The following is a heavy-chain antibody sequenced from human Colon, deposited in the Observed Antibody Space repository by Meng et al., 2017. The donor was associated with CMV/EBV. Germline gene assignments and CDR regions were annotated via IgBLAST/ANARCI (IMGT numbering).Heavy chain of an antibody. CDR3: ARVLLWFGGRQYYGMDV. D-gene: IGHD3-10*01. CDR1: GDSISSNSAA. V-gene: IGHV6-1*01. J-gene: IGHJ6*02. Sequence: SQTLALTWAVSGDSISSNSAAWNWIRLSPTRGLEWLGRTYYGSSRSNWYNDYALSVKGRITISPDASKNQFSLQLNSVTPEDTAVYYCARVLLWFGGRQYYGMDVWGRGTTVTVSS. CDR2: TYYGSSRSNWYN.